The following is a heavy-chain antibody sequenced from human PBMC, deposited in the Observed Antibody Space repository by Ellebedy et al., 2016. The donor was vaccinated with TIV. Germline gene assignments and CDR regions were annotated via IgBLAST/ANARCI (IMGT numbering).Heavy chain of an antibody. D-gene: IGHD3-9*01. J-gene: IGHJ4*02. V-gene: IGHV4-59*01. CDR1: ARSISSYY. CDR2: IYYSGST. Sequence: MPSETLSLTCTVSARSISSYYWSSIRQPPGPGLEWIRYIYYSGSTNYNPFLKSRVTISVDTSKNQFSLKLSSVTAADTAVYYCARQSEYDILTGYYFWLGYFDYWGQGTLVTVSS. CDR3: ARQSEYDILTGYYFWLGYFDY.